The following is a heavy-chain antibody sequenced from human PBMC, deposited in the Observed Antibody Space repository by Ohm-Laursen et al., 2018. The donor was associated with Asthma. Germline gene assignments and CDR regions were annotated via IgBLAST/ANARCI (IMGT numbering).Heavy chain of an antibody. V-gene: IGHV3-11*03. D-gene: IGHD2-8*01. Sequence: SLRLSCAAAGFIFNNDFMSWIRQAPGKGLEWVSSISSSSSYIYYADSVKGRFTISRDNAKNSLYLQMNSLRAEDTAVYYCAKDRVYGDGLLAYDYWGQGTLVTVSP. J-gene: IGHJ4*02. CDR1: GFIFNNDF. CDR3: AKDRVYGDGLLAYDY. CDR2: ISSSSSYI.